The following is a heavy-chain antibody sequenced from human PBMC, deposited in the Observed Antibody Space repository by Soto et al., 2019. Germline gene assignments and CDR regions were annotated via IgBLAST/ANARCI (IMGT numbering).Heavy chain of an antibody. D-gene: IGHD2-15*01. CDR1: GFTFSSYG. V-gene: IGHV3-30*18. Sequence: QVQLVESGGGVVQPGRSLRLSCAASGFTFSSYGMHWVRQAPGKGLEWVAVISYDGSNKYYADSVKGRFTSSRDNSKNTLYLQMNSLRAEDTAVYYCAKDIGDCSGGSCYLDSYYMDVWGKGTTVTVSS. J-gene: IGHJ6*03. CDR3: AKDIGDCSGGSCYLDSYYMDV. CDR2: ISYDGSNK.